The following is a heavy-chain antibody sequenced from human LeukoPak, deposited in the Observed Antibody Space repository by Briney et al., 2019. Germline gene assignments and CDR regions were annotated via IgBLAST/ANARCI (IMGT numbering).Heavy chain of an antibody. J-gene: IGHJ6*03. CDR3: ARDGRHSGYDYDYYYYMDV. CDR1: GFTFSSYS. V-gene: IGHV3-21*01. CDR2: ISNISSYI. Sequence: GGSLRLSCAASGFTFSSYSMNWVRQPPGKGLEWVSSISNISSYIYYADSVRGRFTLPSHDAKNSLSLSMISLRGEDTAVYYCARDGRHSGYDYDYYYYMDVWGKGTTVTVSS. D-gene: IGHD5-12*01.